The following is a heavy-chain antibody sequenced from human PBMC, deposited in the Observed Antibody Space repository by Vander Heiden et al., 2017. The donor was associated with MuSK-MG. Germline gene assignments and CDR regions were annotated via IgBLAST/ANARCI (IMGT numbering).Heavy chain of an antibody. CDR2: IKTNTGNP. D-gene: IGHD1-1*01. CDR3: ARGALFPGP. CDR1: GYTFTSYA. V-gene: IGHV7-4-1*02. J-gene: IGHJ4*02. Sequence: QVQLVQSGSELKKPGASVKVSCKASGYTFTSYAMNWVRQAPGQGLEWMGWIKTNTGNPTDAQGFTGRFVFSLDTSVSTAYMKIRRLKAEDTAVYDCARGALFPGPWGQGTMVTVSS.